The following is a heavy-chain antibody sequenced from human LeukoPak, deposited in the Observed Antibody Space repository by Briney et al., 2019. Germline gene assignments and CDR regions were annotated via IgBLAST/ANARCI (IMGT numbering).Heavy chain of an antibody. V-gene: IGHV3-74*01. D-gene: IGHD3-10*01. CDR2: INDDGSFT. CDR1: GITFSGAW. J-gene: IGHJ1*01. Sequence: GGSLRLSCAASGITFSGAWMHWVRQAPGKGLVWVSRINDDGSFTKYANSVKGRFTISRDNAKNTLFLQIDSLTVEDTAVYYCARVSGPGMNEYYHLWGQGTLVTVSS. CDR3: ARVSGPGMNEYYHL.